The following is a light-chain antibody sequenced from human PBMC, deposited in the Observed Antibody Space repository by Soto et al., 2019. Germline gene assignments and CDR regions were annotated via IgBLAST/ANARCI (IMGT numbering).Light chain of an antibody. CDR3: QQYGSSPIT. CDR1: QSVSSSY. V-gene: IGKV3-20*01. J-gene: IGKJ5*01. Sequence: EIVLTQSPGTLSLSPGERATLSCRASQSVSSSYFAWYQQKPGQAPRLLFYGASSRATGIPDRFSGSGSGTDFTLTISRLEPEDFAVYYCQQYGSSPITFDQGTRLEIK. CDR2: GAS.